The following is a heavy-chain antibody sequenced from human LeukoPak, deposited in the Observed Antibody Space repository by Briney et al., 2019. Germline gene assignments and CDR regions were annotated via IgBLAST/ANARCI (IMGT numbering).Heavy chain of an antibody. J-gene: IGHJ4*02. CDR2: INHSGST. V-gene: IGHV4-34*01. CDR1: GGSFSGYY. D-gene: IGHD3-9*01. Sequence: PSETLSLTCAVYGGSFSGYYRSWIRQPPGKGLEWIGEINHSGSTNYNPSLKSRVTISVDTSKNQFSLKLSSVTAADTAVYYCARWRGYDILTGYDYWGQGTLVTVSS. CDR3: ARWRGYDILTGYDY.